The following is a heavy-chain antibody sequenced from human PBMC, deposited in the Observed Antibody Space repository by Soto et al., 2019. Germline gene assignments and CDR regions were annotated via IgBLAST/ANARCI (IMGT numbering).Heavy chain of an antibody. CDR2: IYHSGST. CDR1: GDSITNNKW. CDR3: ARVGCGGDCYGEYLQH. V-gene: IGHV4-4*02. J-gene: IGHJ1*01. Sequence: PSETLSLTCSVSGDSITNNKWWSWVRQPPGKGLEWIGYIYHSGSTYYNPSLKSRVTISVDRSKNQFSLKLSSVTAADTAVYYCARVGCGGDCYGEYLQHWGQGTLVTVSS. D-gene: IGHD2-21*02.